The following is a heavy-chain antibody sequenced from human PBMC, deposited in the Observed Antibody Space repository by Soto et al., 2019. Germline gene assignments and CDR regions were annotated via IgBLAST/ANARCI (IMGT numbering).Heavy chain of an antibody. CDR3: AKVKTEAGIDY. V-gene: IGHV3-23*01. D-gene: IGHD6-13*01. J-gene: IGHJ4*02. CDR1: GFIFSNA. CDR2: ISGSGGST. Sequence: GGSLRLSCAASGFIFSNAWRNWVRQAPGKGLEWVSSISGSGGSTYCADSVKGRFTISRDNSKNTLYLHMNSLRAEDTAVYYCAKVKTEAGIDYWGQGTLVTVSS.